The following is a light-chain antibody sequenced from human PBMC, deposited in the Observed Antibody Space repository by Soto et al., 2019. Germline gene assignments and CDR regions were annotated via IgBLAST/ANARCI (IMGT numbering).Light chain of an antibody. Sequence: QSVLTQSPSASGTPGQRVIIACSGSSSNIGSNHVNWYRHLPGAAPKLLIFRSDQRPSGVPDRFSGSKSGTTASLAISGLQSGDEADYYCAAWDDSRYGVVFVGGTKLTVL. CDR2: RSD. J-gene: IGLJ2*01. V-gene: IGLV1-44*01. CDR3: AAWDDSRYGVV. CDR1: SSNIGSNH.